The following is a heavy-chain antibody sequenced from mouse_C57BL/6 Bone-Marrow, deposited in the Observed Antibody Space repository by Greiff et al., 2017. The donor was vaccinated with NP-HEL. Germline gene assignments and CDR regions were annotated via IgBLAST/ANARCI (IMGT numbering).Heavy chain of an antibody. CDR3: ARFYYGSSYWYFDV. Sequence: EVQLQQSGPELVKPGASVKLSCKASGYTFTSYDINWVKQRPGQGLEWIGRIDPEDGETKYAPKFQGKATITADTSSNTAYLQLSSLTSEDTAVYYCARFYYGSSYWYFDVWGTGTTVTVSS. CDR1: GYTFTSYD. V-gene: IGHV14-2*01. D-gene: IGHD1-1*01. CDR2: IDPEDGET. J-gene: IGHJ1*03.